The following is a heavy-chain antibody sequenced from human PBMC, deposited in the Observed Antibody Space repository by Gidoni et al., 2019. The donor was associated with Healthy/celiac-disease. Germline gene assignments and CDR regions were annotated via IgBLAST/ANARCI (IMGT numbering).Heavy chain of an antibody. Sequence: QLQLQESGPGLVKPSETLSLTCTVSGGSISSSSYYWGWIRQPPGKGLEWIGSIYYSGSTYYNPSLKSRVTISVDTSKNQFSLKLSSVTAADTAVYYCARYNIVGATNGQGYFDYWGQGTLVTVSS. CDR1: GGSISSSSYY. J-gene: IGHJ4*02. CDR2: IYYSGST. CDR3: ARYNIVGATNGQGYFDY. D-gene: IGHD1-26*01. V-gene: IGHV4-39*01.